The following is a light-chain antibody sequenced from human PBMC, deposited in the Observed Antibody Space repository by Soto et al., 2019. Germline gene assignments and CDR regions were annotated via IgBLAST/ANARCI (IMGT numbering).Light chain of an antibody. CDR2: DVS. CDR1: SSDVGGYNY. J-gene: IGLJ2*01. V-gene: IGLV2-14*01. CDR3: SSYTSSSTHVV. Sequence: QSVLTQPASVSGSPGQSITISCTGTSSDVGGYNYVSWYQQHPGKAPKLMIYDVSNRPSGVSNRFSGSKSGNTPSLTISGLQAEDEADYYCSSYTSSSTHVVFGGGTKVTVL.